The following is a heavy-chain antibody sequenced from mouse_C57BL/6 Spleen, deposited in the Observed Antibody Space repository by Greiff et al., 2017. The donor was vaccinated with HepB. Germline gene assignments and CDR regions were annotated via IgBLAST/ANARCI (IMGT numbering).Heavy chain of an antibody. D-gene: IGHD1-1*01. V-gene: IGHV5-4*01. CDR2: ISDGGSYT. Sequence: DVHLVESGGGLVKPGGSLKLSCAASGFTFSSYAMSWVRQTPEKRLEWVATISDGGSYTYYPDNVKGRFTISRDNAKNNLYLQMSHLKSEDTAMYYCAREGDYGSTHWYFDVWGTGTTVTVSS. J-gene: IGHJ1*03. CDR3: AREGDYGSTHWYFDV. CDR1: GFTFSSYA.